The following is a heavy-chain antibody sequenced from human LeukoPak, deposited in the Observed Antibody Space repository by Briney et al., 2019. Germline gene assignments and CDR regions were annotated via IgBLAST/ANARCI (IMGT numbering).Heavy chain of an antibody. V-gene: IGHV1-46*01. CDR2: INPSSGST. J-gene: IGHJ4*02. Sequence: ASVKVSCKASGNTFTSYYIHWVRQAPGQGLEWMGIINPSSGSTNYAQKFQGRVTMTRDTSTSTVYMELSSLRSEDTAICYCARVTLGYSGYDSFDYWGQGTLVTVSS. CDR1: GNTFTSYY. CDR3: ARVTLGYSGYDSFDY. D-gene: IGHD5-12*01.